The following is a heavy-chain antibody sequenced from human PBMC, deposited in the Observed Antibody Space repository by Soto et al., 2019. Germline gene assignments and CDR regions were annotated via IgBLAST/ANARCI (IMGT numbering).Heavy chain of an antibody. Sequence: VQLVESGGGVVQPGRSLRLSCAASGFTFSSYAMHWVRQAPGKGLEWVAVISYDGSNKDYADSVKGRFTISRDNSKNTLYLQMNSLRAEDTAVYDCARVPRGRVTDYWGQGTLVTVSS. CDR1: GFTFSSYA. CDR3: ARVPRGRVTDY. V-gene: IGHV3-30-3*01. D-gene: IGHD5-18*01. CDR2: ISYDGSNK. J-gene: IGHJ4*02.